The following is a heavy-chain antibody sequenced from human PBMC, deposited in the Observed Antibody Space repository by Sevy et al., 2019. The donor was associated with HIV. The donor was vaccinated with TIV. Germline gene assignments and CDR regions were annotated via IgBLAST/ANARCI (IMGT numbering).Heavy chain of an antibody. Sequence: GGSLRLSCAASGLTFSDYYMSWIRQAPGKGLEWVSYISSSSSYTNYADSVKGRFTISRDNAKNSLYLQMNSLRAEDTAVYYCARDWASGNYYGSGKDGMDVWGQGTTVTVSS. V-gene: IGHV3-11*06. D-gene: IGHD3-10*01. CDR3: ARDWASGNYYGSGKDGMDV. J-gene: IGHJ6*02. CDR1: GLTFSDYY. CDR2: ISSSSSYT.